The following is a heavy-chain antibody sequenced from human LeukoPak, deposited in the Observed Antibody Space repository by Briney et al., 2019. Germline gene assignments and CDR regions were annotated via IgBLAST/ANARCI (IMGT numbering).Heavy chain of an antibody. J-gene: IGHJ4*02. Sequence: SETLSLTCAVSGGSITTYYWTWVRQPPGKGLEGSGYIYNSGHTNHNPSLTSRVTISADTSKNHFSLNLSSVTAADTAVYYCTRHSGSRFDYWGRGTLVTVSS. CDR1: GGSITTYY. V-gene: IGHV4-59*08. CDR3: TRHSGSRFDY. D-gene: IGHD1-26*01. CDR2: IYNSGHT.